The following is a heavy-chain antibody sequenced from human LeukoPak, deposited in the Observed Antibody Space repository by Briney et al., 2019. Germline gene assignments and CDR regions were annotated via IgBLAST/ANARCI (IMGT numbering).Heavy chain of an antibody. CDR3: ARVGNYGDKTYFDY. Sequence: SETLSLTCTVSGGSISSSSYYWGWIRQPPGKGLAWFGYIYYSGSTNYNPSLKSRVTISVDTSKNQFSLKLSSVTAADTAVYYCARVGNYGDKTYFDYWGQGTLVTVSS. CDR2: IYYSGST. J-gene: IGHJ4*02. V-gene: IGHV4-61*05. D-gene: IGHD4-17*01. CDR1: GGSISSSSYY.